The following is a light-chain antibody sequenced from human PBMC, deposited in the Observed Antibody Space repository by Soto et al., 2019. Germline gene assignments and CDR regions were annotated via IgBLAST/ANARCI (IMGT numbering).Light chain of an antibody. Sequence: EIVLTQSPGTLSLSPGERATLSCRASESVSSNNLAWYQHRPGRAPRLLIYGASSRATGIPDRFSGSGSGTYLTLTISRLEPEYFAVYFCQHYGSPYTFGQGTKLEIK. CDR3: QHYGSPYT. CDR2: GAS. J-gene: IGKJ2*01. V-gene: IGKV3-20*01. CDR1: ESVSSNN.